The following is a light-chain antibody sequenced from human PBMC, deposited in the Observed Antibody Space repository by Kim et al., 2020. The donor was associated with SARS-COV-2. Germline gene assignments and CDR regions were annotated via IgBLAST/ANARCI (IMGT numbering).Light chain of an antibody. CDR3: QQFYTYPIT. CDR2: KAS. V-gene: IGKV1-5*03. CDR1: QRFYCY. Sequence: ASVGDRVTITFRDSQRFYCYLSWYQQKPGNVPKILIYKASTLESGVPSRFSGSESGTEFTLTSSGLQPDDFATYYCQQFYTYPITFGQGTRLEIK. J-gene: IGKJ5*01.